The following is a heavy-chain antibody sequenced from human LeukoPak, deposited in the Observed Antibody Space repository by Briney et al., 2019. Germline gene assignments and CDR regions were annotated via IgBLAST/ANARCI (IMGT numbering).Heavy chain of an antibody. Sequence: SETLSLTCTVSGGSISSYYWSWIRQPPGKGLEWIGYIYYSGSTNYNPSLKSRVTISVDTSKNQFSLKLSSVTAADTAVYYCARDITATYCSSTSSCYTYPRGDYYMDVWGKGTTVTVSS. CDR2: IYYSGST. V-gene: IGHV4-59*01. J-gene: IGHJ6*03. D-gene: IGHD2-2*01. CDR3: ARDITATYCSSTSSCYTYPRGDYYMDV. CDR1: GGSISSYY.